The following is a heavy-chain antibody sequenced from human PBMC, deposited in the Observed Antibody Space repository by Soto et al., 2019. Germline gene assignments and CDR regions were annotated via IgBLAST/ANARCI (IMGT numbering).Heavy chain of an antibody. CDR3: ATAPPDIEVVRAAYFDV. J-gene: IGHJ4*02. Sequence: ASVQVSRQVSGYSLPQLSMHWVRLAPGDALEWMGGFDPEDSETSYAQKYQGKVTMTEDTSTDTAYIELSSLRSEDTAVYYCATAPPDIEVVRAAYFDVWGQGTLVTVSS. V-gene: IGHV1-24*01. CDR2: FDPEDSET. D-gene: IGHD2-2*01. CDR1: GYSLPQLS.